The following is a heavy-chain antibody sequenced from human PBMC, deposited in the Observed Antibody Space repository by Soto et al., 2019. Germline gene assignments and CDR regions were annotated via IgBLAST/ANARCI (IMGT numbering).Heavy chain of an antibody. CDR1: GASINNNDYY. D-gene: IGHD3-22*01. Sequence: SETLALTCTVSGASINNNDYYWSWIRQTPGKGLEWIGYVYYSGTTDYIPSLKSRLSMSIDKSQNQFTLKLNSVTAADTATYYCARLSYFYDRSYVDLLGRVTLVTVS. J-gene: IGHJ2*01. CDR3: ARLSYFYDRSYVDL. CDR2: VYYSGTT. V-gene: IGHV4-30-4*01.